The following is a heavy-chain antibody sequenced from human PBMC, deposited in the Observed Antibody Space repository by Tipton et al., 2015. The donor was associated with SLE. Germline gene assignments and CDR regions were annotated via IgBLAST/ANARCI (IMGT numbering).Heavy chain of an antibody. V-gene: IGHV4-39*01. Sequence: LRLSCTVSGGSISSSSYYWGWIRQPPGKGLEWIGSIYYSGSTYYNPSLKSRVTISVDTSKNQFSLKLSSVTAADTAVYYCASTYYDFWSGNYWGQGTLVTVSS. J-gene: IGHJ4*02. CDR3: ASTYYDFWSGNY. CDR2: IYYSGST. CDR1: GGSISSSSYY. D-gene: IGHD3-3*01.